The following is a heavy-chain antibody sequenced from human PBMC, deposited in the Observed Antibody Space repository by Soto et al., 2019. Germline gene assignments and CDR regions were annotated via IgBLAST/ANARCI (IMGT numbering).Heavy chain of an antibody. CDR2: ISGNNANI. Sequence: EVQLVESGGGLVQPGGSLRLSCAASGFTFSGFSMNWVRQAPGKGLEWISYISGNNANIYYADSVRGRFTISRDNAKNSLFLQMDSLRDEDTAIYYCATQVYTVVTPMDFWGQGTLVTVSS. D-gene: IGHD2-21*02. V-gene: IGHV3-48*02. CDR3: ATQVYTVVTPMDF. CDR1: GFTFSGFS. J-gene: IGHJ4*02.